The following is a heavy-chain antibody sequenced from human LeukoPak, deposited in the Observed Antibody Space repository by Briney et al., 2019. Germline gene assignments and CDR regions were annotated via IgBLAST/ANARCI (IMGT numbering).Heavy chain of an antibody. CDR3: ARDKHGDYVGDYYYYGMDV. CDR2: IKQDGSEK. Sequence: PGGSLRLSCAASGITFSRYAMSWVRQAPGKGLEWVANIKQDGSEKYYVDSVKGRFTISRDNAKNSLYLQMNSLRAEDTAVYYCARDKHGDYVGDYYYYGMDVWGQGTTVAVSS. D-gene: IGHD4-17*01. J-gene: IGHJ6*02. V-gene: IGHV3-7*04. CDR1: GITFSRYA.